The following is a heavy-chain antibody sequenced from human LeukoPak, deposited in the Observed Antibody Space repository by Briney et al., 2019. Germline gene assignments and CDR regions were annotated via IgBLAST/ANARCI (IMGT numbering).Heavy chain of an antibody. Sequence: GGSLRLSCAASAFTFKNAWMNWVRQAPGKGLEWVGRIKSIPDGGTTDYADSVKGRFTISRDNSKNTLYLQMNSLRAEDTAVYYCAKGGGSYSSSWWGQGSLVTVSS. V-gene: IGHV3-15*01. J-gene: IGHJ4*02. D-gene: IGHD6-13*01. CDR3: AKGGGSYSSSW. CDR1: AFTFKNAW. CDR2: IKSIPDGGTT.